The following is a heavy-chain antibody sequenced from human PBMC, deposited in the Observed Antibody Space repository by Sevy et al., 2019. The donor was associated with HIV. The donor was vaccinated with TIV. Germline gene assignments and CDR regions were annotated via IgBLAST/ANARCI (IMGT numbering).Heavy chain of an antibody. V-gene: IGHV3-30*04. CDR2: MSYNGNKK. CDR1: GFSFSRSP. D-gene: IGHD3-16*02. CDR3: AREGVLMGGAIVSYGMDV. Sequence: GGSLRLSCAASGFSFSRSPMRWVRQAPGKGLEWVAVMSYNGNKKYNGDSVKGRFTISRDDSKNTLYLQMNSLRAEDTAVYYCAREGVLMGGAIVSYGMDVWGQGTTVTVSS. J-gene: IGHJ6*02.